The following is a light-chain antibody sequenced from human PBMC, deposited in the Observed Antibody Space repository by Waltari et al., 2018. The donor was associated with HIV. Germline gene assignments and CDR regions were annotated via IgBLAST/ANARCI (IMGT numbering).Light chain of an antibody. Sequence: EIVLTQSPGTLSLSPGERATLSCRASQSVRSASLAWYQQKPGQAHRLLIYGASSRAPGIPDRCSGSGAVTDFILTISRLEPEDCAVYYCQQYAASPLTFGGGTKVEIK. CDR1: QSVRSAS. CDR2: GAS. V-gene: IGKV3-20*01. J-gene: IGKJ4*01. CDR3: QQYAASPLT.